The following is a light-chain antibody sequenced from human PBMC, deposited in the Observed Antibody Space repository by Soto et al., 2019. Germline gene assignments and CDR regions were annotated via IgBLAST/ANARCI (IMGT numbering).Light chain of an antibody. J-gene: IGKJ5*01. CDR3: QQNYSPPPIT. Sequence: DIQMTQSPSSLSASVGDRVTVTCRASQSITTYLNWYRQKPGKAPKLLIYAASSLQTGVPSRFSGSGSGTDFTLTISSLQPEDFATYYCQQNYSPPPITFGQGTRLEIK. CDR1: QSITTY. CDR2: AAS. V-gene: IGKV1-39*01.